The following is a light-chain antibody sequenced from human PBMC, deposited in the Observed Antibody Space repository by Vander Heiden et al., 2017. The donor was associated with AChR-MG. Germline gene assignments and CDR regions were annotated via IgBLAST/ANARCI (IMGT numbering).Light chain of an antibody. Sequence: ETVLTQSPGTLSLSPGERATLPCRASQSVSSSYLAWYQQKPGQAPRLLIYGASSRATGIPDRFSGSGSGTDFTLTISRLEPEDFAVYYCQQYGSSPTWTFGQGTKVEIK. CDR1: QSVSSSY. CDR2: GAS. J-gene: IGKJ1*01. V-gene: IGKV3-20*01. CDR3: QQYGSSPTWT.